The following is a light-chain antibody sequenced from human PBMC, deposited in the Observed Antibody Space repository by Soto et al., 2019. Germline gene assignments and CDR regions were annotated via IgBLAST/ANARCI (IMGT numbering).Light chain of an antibody. J-gene: IGLJ1*01. CDR3: SSYTSSSTRV. CDR1: SSDVGAYDY. Sequence: QSALTQPASVSGSPGQSITISCTGTSSDVGAYDYVSWYQQHPDKAPKLMIYEVSNRPSGVSYRFSGSKSVNTATLTISGLQTEDEAEYYCSSYTSSSTRVFRTGTKVTVL. V-gene: IGLV2-14*03. CDR2: EVS.